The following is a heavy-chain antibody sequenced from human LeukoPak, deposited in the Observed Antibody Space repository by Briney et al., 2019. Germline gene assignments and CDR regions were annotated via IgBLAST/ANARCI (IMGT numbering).Heavy chain of an antibody. CDR1: GFTFSSYG. J-gene: IGHJ4*02. D-gene: IGHD5-24*01. CDR3: ARSRGWLQSHPLGY. Sequence: GGSLRLSCAASGFTFSSYGMHWVRQAPGKGLEWVAFIRYDGSNKYYADSVKGRFTISRDNSKNTLYLRMNSLRAEDTAVYYCARSRGWLQSHPLGYWGQGTLVTVSS. CDR2: IRYDGSNK. V-gene: IGHV3-30*02.